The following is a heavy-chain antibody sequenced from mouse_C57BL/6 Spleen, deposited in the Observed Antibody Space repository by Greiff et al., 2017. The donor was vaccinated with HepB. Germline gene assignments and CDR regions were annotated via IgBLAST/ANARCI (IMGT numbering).Heavy chain of an antibody. V-gene: IGHV1-81*01. CDR3: ARKKELIKGAMDD. J-gene: IGHJ4*01. Sequence: VQLQQSGAELARPGASVKLSCKASGYTFTSYGISWVKQRTGQGLEWIGVFYPRSGNTYYNEKFKGKATLTADKSSSTAYMELRSLTSEDSAVYVGARKKELIKGAMDDWGQGTSVTVSS. CDR2: FYPRSGNT. CDR1: GYTFTSYG. D-gene: IGHD2-4*01.